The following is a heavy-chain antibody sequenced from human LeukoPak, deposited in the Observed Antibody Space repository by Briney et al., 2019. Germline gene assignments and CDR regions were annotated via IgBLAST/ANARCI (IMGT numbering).Heavy chain of an antibody. V-gene: IGHV4-30-4*07. CDR3: ARRGPPTFGVARSNNWFDP. CDR1: GVSLSRGGYS. CDR2: IYHTGST. Sequence: SSETLSLTRTVSGVSLSRGGYSWTWIQQPPRKGLEWIGDIYHTGSTNYNPSLKSRFTISVDASKNQISLKLRSVTAADTAVYYCARRGPPTFGVARSNNWFDPWGQGTLVTVSS. J-gene: IGHJ5*02. D-gene: IGHD3-3*01.